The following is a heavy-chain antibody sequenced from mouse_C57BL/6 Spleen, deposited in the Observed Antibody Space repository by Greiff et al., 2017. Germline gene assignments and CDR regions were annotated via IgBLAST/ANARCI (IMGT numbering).Heavy chain of an antibody. Sequence: VQLKQSGPELVKPGASVKISCKASGYSFTGYYMNWVKQSPEKSLEWIGEINPSTGGTTYNQKFKAKATLTVDKSSSTAYMQLKSLTSEDSAVYYCASGYDGYYVGFDVWGTGTTVTVSS. V-gene: IGHV1-42*01. CDR3: ASGYDGYYVGFDV. CDR1: GYSFTGYY. D-gene: IGHD2-3*01. CDR2: INPSTGGT. J-gene: IGHJ1*03.